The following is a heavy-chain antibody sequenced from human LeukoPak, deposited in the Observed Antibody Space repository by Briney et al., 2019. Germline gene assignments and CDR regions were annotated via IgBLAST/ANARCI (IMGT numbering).Heavy chain of an antibody. V-gene: IGHV3-48*03. J-gene: IGHJ4*02. CDR3: ESYYYTSGTRGPFDY. CDR1: GFTFSSYE. CDR2: ISSSGSTI. D-gene: IGHD3-10*01. Sequence: GGSLRLSCAASGFTFSSYEMNWVRQAPGKGLEWVSYISSSGSTIYYADSVKGRFTISRDNAKNSLYLQMNSLRAEDTAVYYCESYYYTSGTRGPFDYWGQGTLVTVSS.